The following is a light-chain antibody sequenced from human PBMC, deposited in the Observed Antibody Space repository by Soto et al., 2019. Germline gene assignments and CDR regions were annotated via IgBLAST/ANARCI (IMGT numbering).Light chain of an antibody. CDR3: QQANSFPWT. Sequence: DIQMTQSPSSVSASVGDRVTITCRASQATGSWLAWYQQKPGKAPNLLIYGASSLESGVPSRFSGSGSGTDFTLTICSLQPEDFATYYCQQANSFPWTFGQGTKVEIK. V-gene: IGKV1-12*01. CDR1: QATGSW. CDR2: GAS. J-gene: IGKJ1*01.